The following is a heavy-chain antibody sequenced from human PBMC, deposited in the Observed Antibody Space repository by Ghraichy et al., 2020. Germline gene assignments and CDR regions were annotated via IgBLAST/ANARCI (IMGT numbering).Heavy chain of an antibody. CDR1: GGSISSNNW. Sequence: SETLSLTCAVFGGSISSNNWWSWVRQSPGKGLEWIGEIYHSGSTNYNPSLKSRVTISVDKSKNQFSLKLTSVTAADTAVYYCARVNDYIKDFDYWGQGTLVTVSS. J-gene: IGHJ4*02. CDR3: ARVNDYIKDFDY. V-gene: IGHV4-4*02. CDR2: IYHSGST. D-gene: IGHD4-11*01.